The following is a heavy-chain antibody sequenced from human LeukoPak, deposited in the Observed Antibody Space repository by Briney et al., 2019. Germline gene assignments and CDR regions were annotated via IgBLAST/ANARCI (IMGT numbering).Heavy chain of an antibody. V-gene: IGHV4-59*12. Sequence: SETLSLTCTVSGGSISNYYWSWIRQPPGKGLEWIGNIYYSGSTNYNPSLKSRVTISVDKSKNQFSLKLSSVTAADTAVYYCARGREDRGERAYCGGDCYLGGYFDLWGRGTLVTVSS. J-gene: IGHJ2*01. D-gene: IGHD2-21*02. CDR2: IYYSGST. CDR1: GGSISNYY. CDR3: ARGREDRGERAYCGGDCYLGGYFDL.